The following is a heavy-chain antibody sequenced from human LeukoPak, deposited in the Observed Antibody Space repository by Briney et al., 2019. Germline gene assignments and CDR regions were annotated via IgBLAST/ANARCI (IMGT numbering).Heavy chain of an antibody. CDR1: GYTFTSYD. V-gene: IGHV1-8*01. D-gene: IGHD3-10*01. Sequence: ASVKVSCKASGYTFTSYDINWVRQATGQGLEWMGWMNPNSGNTGYAQKFQGRVTMTRNTSISTAYMELSSLRSEDTAAYYCARFNGRGVSNDYWGQGTLVTVSA. J-gene: IGHJ4*02. CDR2: MNPNSGNT. CDR3: ARFNGRGVSNDY.